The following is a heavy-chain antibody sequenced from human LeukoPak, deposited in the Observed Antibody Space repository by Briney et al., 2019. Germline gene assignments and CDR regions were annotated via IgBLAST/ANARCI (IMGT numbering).Heavy chain of an antibody. CDR1: GYTFTGYY. CDR3: ARDERVVAATVDY. V-gene: IGHV1-2*02. D-gene: IGHD2-15*01. Sequence: ASVKVSCKASGYTFTGYYMHWVRQAPGQGLEWMGWINPNSGGTNYAQKLQGRVTMTTDTSTSTAYMELRSLRSDDTAVYYCARDERVVAATVDYWGQGTLVTVSS. J-gene: IGHJ4*02. CDR2: INPNSGGT.